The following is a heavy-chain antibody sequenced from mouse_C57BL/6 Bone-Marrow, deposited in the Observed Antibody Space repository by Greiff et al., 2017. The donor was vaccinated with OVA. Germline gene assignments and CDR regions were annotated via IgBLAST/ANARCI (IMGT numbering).Heavy chain of an antibody. Sequence: VKLMESGAELARPGASVKLSCKASGYTFPSYGISWVKQRTGQGLEWIGEIYPRSGNTYYNEKFKGKATLTADKSSSTAYMELRSLTSEDSAVYFCAREDYYAMDYWGQGTSVTVSS. V-gene: IGHV1-81*01. CDR1: GYTFPSYG. J-gene: IGHJ4*01. CDR2: IYPRSGNT. CDR3: AREDYYAMDY.